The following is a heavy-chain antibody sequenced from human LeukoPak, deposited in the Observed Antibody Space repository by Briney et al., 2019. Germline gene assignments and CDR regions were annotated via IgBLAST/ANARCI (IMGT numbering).Heavy chain of an antibody. CDR2: IYYSGST. J-gene: IGHJ5*02. CDR1: GGSISSSSYY. D-gene: IGHD2-2*01. CDR3: AREGTKLYCSSTSCYGNWFDP. Sequence: SETLSLTCTVSGGSISSSSYYWGWIRQPPGKGLEWIGSIYYSGSTYYNPSLKSRVTISVDTSKNQFSLKLSSVTAADTAVYYCAREGTKLYCSSTSCYGNWFDPWGQGTLVTVSS. V-gene: IGHV4-39*07.